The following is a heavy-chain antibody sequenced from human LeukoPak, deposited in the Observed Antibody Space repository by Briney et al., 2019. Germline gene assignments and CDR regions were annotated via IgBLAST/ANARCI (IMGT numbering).Heavy chain of an antibody. J-gene: IGHJ6*03. CDR3: AKDRVGCSGGSCYDYYYYMDV. CDR2: ISYDGSNK. D-gene: IGHD2-15*01. V-gene: IGHV3-30*18. Sequence: GGSLRLSCAASGFTFSSYGMHWVRQAPGKGLEWVAVISYDGSNKYYADSVKGRFTISRDNSKNTLYLQMNSLRAEDTAVYYCAKDRVGCSGGSCYDYYYYMDVWGKGTTVTVSS. CDR1: GFTFSSYG.